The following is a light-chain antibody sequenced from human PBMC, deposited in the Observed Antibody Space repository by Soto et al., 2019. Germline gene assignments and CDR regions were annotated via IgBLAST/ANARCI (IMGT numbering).Light chain of an antibody. CDR3: SSYTSSNALV. J-gene: IGLJ1*01. CDR2: EVS. Sequence: SALTQPASVSGSTGQSITISCTGTSSDVGGYNYVSWYQQEPGKAPKLMIYEVSDRPSGVSDRFSGSKSGNTASLTISVLQAEDEADYYCSSYTSSNALVFGTGTKVTVL. V-gene: IGLV2-14*01. CDR1: SSDVGGYNY.